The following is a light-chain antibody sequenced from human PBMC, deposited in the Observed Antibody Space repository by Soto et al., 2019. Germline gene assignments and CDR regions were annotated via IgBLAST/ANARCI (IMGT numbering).Light chain of an antibody. J-gene: IGKJ1*01. Sequence: VLTQSPATLSLYPGGRATLSCRASQSVGLSLAWYQQKPGQAPRLLIYDASERASGIPARFSGSGSGTDFTLTISSLEPEDFAVYYCQQRTSWPPWTFGQRTKADI. CDR1: QSVGLS. CDR3: QQRTSWPPWT. CDR2: DAS. V-gene: IGKV3-11*01.